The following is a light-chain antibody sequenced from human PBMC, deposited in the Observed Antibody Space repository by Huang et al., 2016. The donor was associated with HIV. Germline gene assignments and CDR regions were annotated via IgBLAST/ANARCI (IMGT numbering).Light chain of an antibody. CDR2: DLS. Sequence: EIVLTQSPGTLSLSPGEGATLSCRASQSISGSYLAWYQQKPGQAPRLLIYDLSNRATGIPDRFSGSGSGTDFTLTITRLEPEDFAVYYCHQYGNSPLTLGGGTKVEIK. J-gene: IGKJ4*01. CDR1: QSISGSY. CDR3: HQYGNSPLT. V-gene: IGKV3-20*01.